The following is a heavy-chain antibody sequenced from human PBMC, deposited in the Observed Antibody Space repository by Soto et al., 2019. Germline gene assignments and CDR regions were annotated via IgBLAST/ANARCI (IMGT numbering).Heavy chain of an antibody. V-gene: IGHV4-39*01. J-gene: IGHJ4*02. Sequence: QLQLQESGPGLVKPSETLSLTCTVSGGSISSSSYYWGWIRQPPGKGLEWIGSIYYSGSTYYNPSLKSRVTISVDTSKNQFSLKLSSVTAADTAVYYCASLGYSYGSLAFDYWGQGTLVTVSS. CDR3: ASLGYSYGSLAFDY. D-gene: IGHD5-18*01. CDR2: IYYSGST. CDR1: GGSISSSSYY.